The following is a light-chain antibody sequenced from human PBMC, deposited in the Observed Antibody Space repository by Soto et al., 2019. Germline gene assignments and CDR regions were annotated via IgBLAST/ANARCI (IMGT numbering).Light chain of an antibody. Sequence: QSALTQPASVSGSPGQSITISCTGTSSDVGGYNYVSWYQQHPGKAPKLMIYDVSNRPSGVSNRFSGSKSGNTASLTISGIQAEDEDDYYCISYTSSTNHVVFGGWTKLTVL. CDR2: DVS. CDR3: ISYTSSTNHVV. CDR1: SSDVGGYNY. V-gene: IGLV2-14*01. J-gene: IGLJ2*01.